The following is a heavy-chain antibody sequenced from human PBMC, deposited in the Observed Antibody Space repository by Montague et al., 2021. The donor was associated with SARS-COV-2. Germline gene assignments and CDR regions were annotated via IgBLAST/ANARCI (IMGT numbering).Heavy chain of an antibody. Sequence: SLRLSCAASGFTFSSYAMHWVRQAPGKGLEWVAVISYDGSNTYYVDSVKGRFTISRDNSKNTLYLQMNSLRAEDTALYYCARTVTAMVSDPIDYWGQGTLVTVSS. V-gene: IGHV3-30*04. CDR1: GFTFSSYA. J-gene: IGHJ4*02. CDR2: ISYDGSNT. CDR3: ARTVTAMVSDPIDY. D-gene: IGHD5-18*01.